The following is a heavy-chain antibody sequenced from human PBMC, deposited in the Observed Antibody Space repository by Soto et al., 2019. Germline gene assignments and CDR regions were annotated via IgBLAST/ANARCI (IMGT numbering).Heavy chain of an antibody. CDR3: ARRTWQWLVDY. CDR1: GGSISSSSYY. J-gene: IGHJ4*02. Sequence: SETLSLTCTVSGGSISSSSYYWGWIRQPPGKGLEWIGSIYYSGSTYYNPSLKSRVTISVDTSKNQFSLKLSSVTAADTAVYYCARRTWQWLVDYWGQGTLVTVSS. CDR2: IYYSGST. D-gene: IGHD6-19*01. V-gene: IGHV4-39*01.